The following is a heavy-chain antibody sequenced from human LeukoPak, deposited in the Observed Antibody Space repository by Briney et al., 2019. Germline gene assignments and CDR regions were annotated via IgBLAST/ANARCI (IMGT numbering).Heavy chain of an antibody. V-gene: IGHV3-7*01. D-gene: IGHD6-13*01. Sequence: GGSLRLSCAASGFIFSNFWMSWVRQAPGRGLEWVANINTDGSEEYYVDSVKGRFIISRDNARNSLYLQMNSLRAEDTAVYYCARDPAAWDYWGRGALVTVSS. CDR3: ARDPAAWDY. CDR2: INTDGSEE. CDR1: GFIFSNFW. J-gene: IGHJ4*02.